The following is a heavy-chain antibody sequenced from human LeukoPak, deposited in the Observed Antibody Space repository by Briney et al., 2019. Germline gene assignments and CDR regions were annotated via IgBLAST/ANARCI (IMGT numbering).Heavy chain of an antibody. D-gene: IGHD5-12*01. Sequence: GGSLRLSCAASGFTFDDYGMSWVRQAPGKGLEWVSGINWNGGSTGYADSVKGRFTISRDNAKNSLYLQMNSLRAEDTALYYCARDLIVATTTGGAYYFDYWGQGTLVTVSS. CDR2: INWNGGST. CDR3: ARDLIVATTTGGAYYFDY. CDR1: GFTFDDYG. J-gene: IGHJ4*02. V-gene: IGHV3-20*04.